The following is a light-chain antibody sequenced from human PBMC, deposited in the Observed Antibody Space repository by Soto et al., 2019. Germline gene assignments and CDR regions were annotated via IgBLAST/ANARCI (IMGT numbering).Light chain of an antibody. CDR2: EVN. J-gene: IGLJ1*01. Sequence: LTHPPSASGSPGQSVAISCTGTSSDVGGYNYVSWYQQRPGKAPKLMIYEVNKRPSGVPDRFSGSKSGNTASLTVSGLQAEDEADYYCSSYAGSSNVFGTGTKVTVL. V-gene: IGLV2-8*01. CDR1: SSDVGGYNY. CDR3: SSYAGSSNV.